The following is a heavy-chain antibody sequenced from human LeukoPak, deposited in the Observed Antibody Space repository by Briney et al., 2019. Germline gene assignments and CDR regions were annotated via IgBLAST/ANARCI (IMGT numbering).Heavy chain of an antibody. V-gene: IGHV4-39*01. CDR3: ARPTKGTAAQGYDY. J-gene: IGHJ4*02. Sequence: SETLSLTCTVSGGSISSSYYWGWIRQPPGRGLEWIGSIYYSGSTYYNPSLKSRVTISADTSKNQFSLKVISVTAADTAVYYCARPTKGTAAQGYDYWGRGILVTVAS. D-gene: IGHD6-6*01. CDR1: GGSISSSYY. CDR2: IYYSGST.